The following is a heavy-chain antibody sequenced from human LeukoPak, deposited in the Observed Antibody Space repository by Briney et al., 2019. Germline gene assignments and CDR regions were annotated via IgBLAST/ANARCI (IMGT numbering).Heavy chain of an antibody. CDR1: GYSFTSYW. CDR3: ARRGDYGNYWFDP. J-gene: IGHJ5*02. Sequence: GESLQISCKGSGYSFTSYWIGWVRQMPGKGLEWMGTIYPGDSDTRYSPPFQGQVTILVDKSISTAYLQWSNLKASDTAMYYCARRGDYGNYWFDPWGQGSLATVSS. V-gene: IGHV5-51*01. D-gene: IGHD4-11*01. CDR2: IYPGDSDT.